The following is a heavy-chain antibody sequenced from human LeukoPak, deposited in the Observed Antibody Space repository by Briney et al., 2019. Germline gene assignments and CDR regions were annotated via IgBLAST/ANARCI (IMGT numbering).Heavy chain of an antibody. CDR2: IYYSGST. CDR3: ARQKAAGDFDP. D-gene: IGHD6-13*01. V-gene: IGHV4-39*01. J-gene: IGHJ5*02. Sequence: SETLSLTCTVSGGSISSSSYYWGWIRQPPGKGLEWIGSIYYSGSTYYNPSLKSRVTISVDTSKNQFSLKLSSVTAADTAVYYCARQKAAGDFDPWGQRTLVTVSS. CDR1: GGSISSSSYY.